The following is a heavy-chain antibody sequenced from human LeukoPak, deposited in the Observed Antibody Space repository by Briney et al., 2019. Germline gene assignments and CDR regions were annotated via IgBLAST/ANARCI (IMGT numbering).Heavy chain of an antibody. V-gene: IGHV1-2*04. CDR3: ARAEGDGDPLDY. CDR1: GYTFTNYG. D-gene: IGHD4-17*01. J-gene: IGHJ4*02. CDR2: INPNSGGT. Sequence: GASVKVSCKASGYTFTNYGISWARQAPGQGLEWMGWINPNSGGTNYAQKFQGWVTMTRDTSISTAYMELSRLRSDDTAVYYCARAEGDGDPLDYWGQGTLVTVSS.